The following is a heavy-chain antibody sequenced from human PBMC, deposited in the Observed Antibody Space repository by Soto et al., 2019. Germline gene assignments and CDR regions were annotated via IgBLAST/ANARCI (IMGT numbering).Heavy chain of an antibody. CDR3: ARTIYGDNVDY. Sequence: QVQLVQSGAEVKKPGASVKVSCKASGYTFTSYDINWVRQATGQGLEWMGWMNPNSGNTVYAQKCNVRVTMTRNTSLSTAYMELSSLRSEDTAVYYCARTIYGDNVDYLGQGTLVTVSS. J-gene: IGHJ4*02. CDR2: MNPNSGNT. CDR1: GYTFTSYD. V-gene: IGHV1-8*01. D-gene: IGHD4-17*01.